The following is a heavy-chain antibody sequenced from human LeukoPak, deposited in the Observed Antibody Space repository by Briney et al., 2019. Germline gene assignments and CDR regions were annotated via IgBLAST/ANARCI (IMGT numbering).Heavy chain of an antibody. J-gene: IGHJ4*02. D-gene: IGHD2-15*01. V-gene: IGHV3-21*01. CDR3: ARDFGRVVVAATSNY. CDR2: ISSSSSYI. Sequence: GGSLRLSCAAPGFTFSSYSMNWVRQAPGKGLEWVSSISSSSSYIYYADSVKGRFTISRDNAKNSLYLQMNSLGAEDTAVYYCARDFGRVVVAATSNYWGQGTLVTVSS. CDR1: GFTFSSYS.